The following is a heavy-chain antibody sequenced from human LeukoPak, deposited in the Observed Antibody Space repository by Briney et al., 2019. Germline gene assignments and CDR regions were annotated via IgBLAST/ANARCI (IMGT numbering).Heavy chain of an antibody. CDR3: AKIRGGATIFGDFDY. CDR2: TSYDGNNQ. CDR1: GFIFSSYG. J-gene: IGHJ4*02. D-gene: IGHD5-24*01. Sequence: PGVSLRLSCEASGFIFSSYGMHWVRQAPGKGLEWVAVTSYDGNNQYYSDSVKGRFTMSRDNSKNTVYLQMNSLRAEDTAVYYCAKIRGGATIFGDFDYWGQGTLVTVSS. V-gene: IGHV3-30*18.